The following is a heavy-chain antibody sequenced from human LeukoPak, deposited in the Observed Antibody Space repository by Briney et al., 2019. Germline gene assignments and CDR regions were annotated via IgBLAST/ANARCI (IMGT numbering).Heavy chain of an antibody. J-gene: IGHJ4*02. CDR2: IYYSGST. V-gene: IGHV4-39*02. Sequence: TTSETLSLTCTVSGGSFSSSSYYWGWIRQPPGKGLEWIGSIYYSGSTYYNPSLMSRVTISVDTSKNQFSLKLSSVTAADTAVYYCAIDVGATFDYWGQGTLVTVSS. CDR1: GGSFSSSSYY. D-gene: IGHD1-26*01. CDR3: AIDVGATFDY.